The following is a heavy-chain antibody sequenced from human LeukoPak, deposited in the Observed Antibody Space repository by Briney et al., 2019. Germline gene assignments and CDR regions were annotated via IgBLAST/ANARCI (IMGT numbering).Heavy chain of an antibody. V-gene: IGHV3-7*01. Sequence: PGGSLRLSCAASGFTFSSYWMSWVRQAPGKGLEWVANIKQDGSEKYYVDSVKGRFTISRDNAKNSLYLQMNSLRAEDTAVYYCAKVDSSGYYEVWYFDYWGQGTLVTVSS. CDR2: IKQDGSEK. J-gene: IGHJ4*02. CDR1: GFTFSSYW. CDR3: AKVDSSGYYEVWYFDY. D-gene: IGHD3-22*01.